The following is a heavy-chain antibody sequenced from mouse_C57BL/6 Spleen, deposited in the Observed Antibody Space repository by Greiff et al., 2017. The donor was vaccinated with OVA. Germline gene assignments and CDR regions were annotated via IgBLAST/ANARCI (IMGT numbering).Heavy chain of an antibody. CDR2: INPGSGGT. D-gene: IGHD2-1*01. CDR1: GYAFTNYL. V-gene: IGHV1-54*01. CDR3: ARSLYYAPEGFAY. Sequence: QVQLKESGAELVRPGTSVKVSCKASGYAFTNYLIEWVKQRPGQGLEWIGVINPGSGGTNYNEKFKGKATLTADKSSSTAYMQLSSLTSEDSAVYFCARSLYYAPEGFAYWGQGTLVTVS. J-gene: IGHJ3*01.